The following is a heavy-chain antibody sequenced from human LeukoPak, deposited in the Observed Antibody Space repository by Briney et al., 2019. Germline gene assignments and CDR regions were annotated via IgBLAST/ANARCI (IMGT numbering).Heavy chain of an antibody. CDR3: AKNLYCGGGSCYPSALGMDV. Sequence: PGGSLRLSCTASGFTFSYYWMSWVRQAPGKGLEWVSSISGSGNRTYYADSVKGRFTISRDNSKNTLFLQMNSLRAEDTAVYYCAKNLYCGGGSCYPSALGMDVWGQGTTVTVSS. CDR1: GFTFSYYW. V-gene: IGHV3-23*01. J-gene: IGHJ6*02. D-gene: IGHD2-15*01. CDR2: ISGSGNRT.